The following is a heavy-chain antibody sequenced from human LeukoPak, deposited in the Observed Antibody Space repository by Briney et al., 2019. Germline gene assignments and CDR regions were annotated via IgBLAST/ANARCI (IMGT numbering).Heavy chain of an antibody. J-gene: IGHJ6*03. CDR2: ISSSGSTI. CDR3: ARDKREFQVLFRKYYDSMDV. CDR1: GFTFSSYE. Sequence: PGGSLRLSCAASGFTFSSYEMNWVRQAPGKGLEWVSYISSSGSTIYYADSVKGRFTISRDNAKNSLYLQMNSLRAEDTAVYYCARDKREFQVLFRKYYDSMDVWGKGTTVIVSS. D-gene: IGHD3-10*01. V-gene: IGHV3-48*03.